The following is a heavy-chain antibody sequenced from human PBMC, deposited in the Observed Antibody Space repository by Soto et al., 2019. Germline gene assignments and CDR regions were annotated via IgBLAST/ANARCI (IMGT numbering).Heavy chain of an antibody. CDR1: GGTFTNYV. J-gene: IGHJ5*02. D-gene: IGHD6-6*01. CDR3: ARGRSSPNFDP. Sequence: QVQLVQSGAEVRKPGSSVKVSCKISGGTFTNYVISWLRQAPGQGLEWMGGLIPIFGAANLAQKSQGRVTITADESTRTVNMELSSLTSEDTAVYYCARGRSSPNFDPWGQGTLVTVSS. V-gene: IGHV1-69*01. CDR2: LIPIFGAA.